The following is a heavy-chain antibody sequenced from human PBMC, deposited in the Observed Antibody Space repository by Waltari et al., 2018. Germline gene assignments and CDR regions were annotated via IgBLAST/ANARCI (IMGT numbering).Heavy chain of an antibody. J-gene: IGHJ4*02. CDR3: ARGEGSSSWYDY. Sequence: QVQLQESGPGLVKPSETLSLTCTVSGGSISSYYWSWIRQPPGKGLEWIGYIYYSGSTNYNPSLNSRVTISVDTSKNQFSLKLSSVTAADTAVYYCARGEGSSSWYDYWGQGTLVTVSS. CDR2: IYYSGST. D-gene: IGHD6-13*01. V-gene: IGHV4-59*01. CDR1: GGSISSYY.